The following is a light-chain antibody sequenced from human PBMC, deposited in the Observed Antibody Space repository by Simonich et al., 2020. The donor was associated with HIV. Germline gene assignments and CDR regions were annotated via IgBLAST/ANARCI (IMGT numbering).Light chain of an antibody. V-gene: IGLV2-18*02. J-gene: IGLJ3*02. CDR3: SSYTSSSTWV. CDR1: SYNVGSYG. Sequence: QSALTQEASVSGTVGQKVTLSCTGNSYNVGSYGVGWYQQISHGSPKTVMVGNSLPSGIPDRFSGSKSGTTASLTISGLQAEDEADYYCSSYTSSSTWVFGGGTKLTVL. CDR2: GN.